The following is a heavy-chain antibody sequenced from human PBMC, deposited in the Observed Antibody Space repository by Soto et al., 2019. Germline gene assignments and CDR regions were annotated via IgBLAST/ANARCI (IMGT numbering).Heavy chain of an antibody. J-gene: IGHJ6*02. V-gene: IGHV5-10-1*01. Sequence: PGESRKISGRGSGYSFTSYWINWVRQMPGKGLEWMGRIDPSDSYTSYSPSFQGHVTISADKSISTAYLQWSSLKASDTAMYYCARPGGRSSSSWDPYYNYYGIRVWGQGSTFTVSS. CDR3: ARPGGRSSSSWDPYYNYYGIRV. CDR2: IDPSDSYT. CDR1: GYSFTSYW. D-gene: IGHD6-6*01.